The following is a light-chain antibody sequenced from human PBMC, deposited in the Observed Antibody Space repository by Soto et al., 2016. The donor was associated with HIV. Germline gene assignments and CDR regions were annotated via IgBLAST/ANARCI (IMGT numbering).Light chain of an antibody. CDR2: DAS. CDR3: QRYDNLPIT. CDR1: QDISNN. V-gene: IGKV1-33*01. J-gene: IGKJ5*01. Sequence: DIQMTQSPSSLSASIGDRVTITCQTSQDISNNLNWYQQKPGKAPKLLIYDASKLETGFPSRFSGSGSGTYFTFTITSLQSEDIATYYCQRYDNLPITFGQGTRLVIK.